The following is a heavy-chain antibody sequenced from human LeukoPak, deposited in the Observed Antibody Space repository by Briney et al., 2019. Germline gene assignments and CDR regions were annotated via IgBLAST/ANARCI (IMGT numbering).Heavy chain of an antibody. Sequence: ASVKVSSKASGYTFSKYAMNWVRQAPGQGLEWMGWINTKTGNPTYAQGFTGRFVFSLETSVSTAHLQISSLKAEDTAVYYCARACYDYVWGSYEDYFDYWGQGTLVTVSS. CDR1: GYTFSKYA. J-gene: IGHJ4*02. CDR2: INTKTGNP. V-gene: IGHV7-4-1*02. CDR3: ARACYDYVWGSYEDYFDY. D-gene: IGHD3-16*01.